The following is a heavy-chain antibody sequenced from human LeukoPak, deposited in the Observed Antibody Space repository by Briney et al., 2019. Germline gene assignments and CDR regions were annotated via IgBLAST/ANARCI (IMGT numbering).Heavy chain of an antibody. D-gene: IGHD6-6*01. Sequence: GGSLRRSCAASGFTFSSYSMNWVRQAPGKGLEWVSSISSSSSYIYYADSVKGRFTISRDNAKNSLYLQMNSLRAEDTAVYYCARKDRAARSCFDYWGQGTLVTVSS. V-gene: IGHV3-21*01. J-gene: IGHJ4*02. CDR3: ARKDRAARSCFDY. CDR1: GFTFSSYS. CDR2: ISSSSSYI.